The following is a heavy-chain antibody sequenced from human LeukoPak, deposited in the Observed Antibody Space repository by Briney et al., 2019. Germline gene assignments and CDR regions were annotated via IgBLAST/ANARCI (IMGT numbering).Heavy chain of an antibody. J-gene: IGHJ4*02. CDR3: ARGYSSSYRIDY. V-gene: IGHV3-74*01. CDR2: INTDCSST. Sequence: GGSLRLSCAASGFTFSSYWMHWVRQAPGKGLVWVSRINTDCSSTTYADSVKGRFTISRDNAKNTLYLQMNSLSAEDTAVYYCARGYSSSYRIDYWGQGTLVTVSS. D-gene: IGHD6-6*01. CDR1: GFTFSSYW.